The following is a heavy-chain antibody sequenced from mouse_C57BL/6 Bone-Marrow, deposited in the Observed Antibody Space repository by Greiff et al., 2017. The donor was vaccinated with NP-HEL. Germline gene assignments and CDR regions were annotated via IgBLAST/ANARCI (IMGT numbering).Heavy chain of an antibody. V-gene: IGHV5-9-1*02. CDR1: GFTFSSYA. D-gene: IGHD1-1*01. Sequence: LKESGEGLVKPGGSLKLSCAASGFTFSSYAMSWVRQTPEKRLEWVAYISSGGDYIYYADTVKGRFTISRDNARNTLYLQMSSLKSEDTAMYYCTRSLRSLFAYWGQGTLVTVSA. CDR2: ISSGGDYI. CDR3: TRSLRSLFAY. J-gene: IGHJ3*01.